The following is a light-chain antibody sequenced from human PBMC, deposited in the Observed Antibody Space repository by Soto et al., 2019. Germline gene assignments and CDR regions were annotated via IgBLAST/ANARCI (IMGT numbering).Light chain of an antibody. Sequence: QSVLTQPPSVSVAPGQRVTISCTGSSSNIGAGYDVHWYQQLPGTAPKLLIYGNSNRPSGVPDRFSGSKSGTSASLAITGLQAEDEADYDCQSYDSSLSGSKVVFGGGTKLTVL. CDR3: QSYDSSLSGSKVV. J-gene: IGLJ2*01. CDR2: GNS. CDR1: SSNIGAGYD. V-gene: IGLV1-40*01.